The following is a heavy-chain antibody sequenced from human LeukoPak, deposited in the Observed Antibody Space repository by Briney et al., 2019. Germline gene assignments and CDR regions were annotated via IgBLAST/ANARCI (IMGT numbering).Heavy chain of an antibody. Sequence: SETLSLTCTVSGGSISSGSYYWSWIRQPAGKGLEWIGRIYTSGSTNYNPSLKSRVTISVDTSKNQFSLKLSSMTAADTAVYYCARDSSGWGNYYYYMDVWGKGTTVTISS. J-gene: IGHJ6*03. V-gene: IGHV4-61*02. CDR3: ARDSSGWGNYYYYMDV. CDR2: IYTSGST. D-gene: IGHD6-19*01. CDR1: GGSISSGSYY.